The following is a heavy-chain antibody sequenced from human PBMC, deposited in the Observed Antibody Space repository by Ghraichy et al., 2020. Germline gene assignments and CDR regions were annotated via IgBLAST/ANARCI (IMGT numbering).Heavy chain of an antibody. J-gene: IGHJ4*02. Sequence: GGSLRLSCAASGFTFSSYGMHWVRQAPGKGLEWVAFIRYDGSNKYYADSVKGRFTISRDNSKNTLYLQMNSLRAEDTAVYYCAKVRSGWYSGFDYWGQGTLVTVSS. CDR1: GFTFSSYG. CDR2: IRYDGSNK. D-gene: IGHD6-19*01. V-gene: IGHV3-30*02. CDR3: AKVRSGWYSGFDY.